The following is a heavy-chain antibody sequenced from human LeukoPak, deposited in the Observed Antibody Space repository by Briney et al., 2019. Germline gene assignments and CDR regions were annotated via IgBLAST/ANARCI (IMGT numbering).Heavy chain of an antibody. CDR3: AKDLGYCSSTSCYSWFDP. Sequence: QSGGSLRLSCAASGFTFSSYAMSWVRQAPGKGLEWVSTISGSGGSTYYVDSVKGRFTISRDNSKNTLYLQMNSLRAEDTAVYYCAKDLGYCSSTSCYSWFDPWGQGTLVTVSS. V-gene: IGHV3-23*01. D-gene: IGHD2-2*01. CDR2: ISGSGGST. J-gene: IGHJ5*02. CDR1: GFTFSSYA.